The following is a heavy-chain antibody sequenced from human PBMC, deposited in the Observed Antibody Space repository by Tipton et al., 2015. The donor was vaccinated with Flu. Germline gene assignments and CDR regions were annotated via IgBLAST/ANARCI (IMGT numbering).Heavy chain of an antibody. CDR3: ARATKRGDSSAWSR. CDR2: VYYSGST. V-gene: IGHV4-39*07. Sequence: STVSGGSTTISSYYWGWIRQPPGKGLEWIGNVYYSGSTYYNPSLKSRVTLSVDTSKNQFSLKVSSVTAADTAVYYCARATKRGDSSAWSRWGQGTLVTVSS. J-gene: IGHJ4*02. D-gene: IGHD6-19*01. CDR1: GGSTTISSYY.